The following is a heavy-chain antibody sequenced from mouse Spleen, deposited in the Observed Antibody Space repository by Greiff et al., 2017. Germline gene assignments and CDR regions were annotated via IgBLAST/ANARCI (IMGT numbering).Heavy chain of an antibody. Sequence: VQLQQSGPELVKPGASVKMSCKASGYTFTDYNMHWVKQSHGKSLEWIGYINPNNGGTSYNQKFKGKATLTVNKSSSTAYMELRSLTSEDSAVYYCARWDYYGSSLFAYWGQGTLVTVSA. CDR1: GYTFTDYN. CDR2: INPNNGGT. J-gene: IGHJ3*01. V-gene: IGHV1-22*01. CDR3: ARWDYYGSSLFAY. D-gene: IGHD1-1*01.